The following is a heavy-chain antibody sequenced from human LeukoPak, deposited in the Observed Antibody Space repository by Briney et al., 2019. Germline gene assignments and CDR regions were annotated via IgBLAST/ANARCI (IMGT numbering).Heavy chain of an antibody. D-gene: IGHD4-17*01. CDR1: GGTFSSYA. V-gene: IGHV1-69*05. CDR3: ARDPPLGYGDYALRFDP. Sequence: GASVKVSCKASGGTFSSYAISWVRQAPGQGLEWMGRIIPIFGTANYAQKFQGRVTITTDESTSTAYMELSSLSSEDTAVYYCARDPPLGYGDYALRFDPWGQGTLDTVSS. CDR2: IIPIFGTA. J-gene: IGHJ5*02.